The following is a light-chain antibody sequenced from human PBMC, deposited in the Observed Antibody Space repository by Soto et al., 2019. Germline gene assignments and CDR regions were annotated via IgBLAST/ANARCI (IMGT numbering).Light chain of an antibody. CDR2: DAS. J-gene: IGKJ5*01. CDR3: QQRSNLIT. V-gene: IGKV3-11*01. CDR1: QSVSSY. Sequence: EIVLTQSPATLSLSPGERATLSCRASQSVSSYLAWYQQKPGQAPRLLIYDASNRATDIPARFSGSGSGTDFTITISSLEPEDFAVYFCQQRSNLITFGQGTRLEIK.